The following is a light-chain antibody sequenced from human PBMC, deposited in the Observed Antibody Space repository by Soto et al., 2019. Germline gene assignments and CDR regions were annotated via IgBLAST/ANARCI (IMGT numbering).Light chain of an antibody. J-gene: IGKJ1*01. V-gene: IGKV1-5*01. Sequence: DIQMTQSPSSLSASVGDRVTITCRASQNVRSWLAWYQQKPGKAPKFLIYDASSLESGVPSRFSGSGSGTEFTLTISSLQPDDFATYYCQHYNSYSEAFGQGTKVDIK. CDR3: QHYNSYSEA. CDR2: DAS. CDR1: QNVRSW.